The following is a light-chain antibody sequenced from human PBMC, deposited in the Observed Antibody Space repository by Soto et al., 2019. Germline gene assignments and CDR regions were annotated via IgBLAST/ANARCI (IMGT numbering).Light chain of an antibody. Sequence: SPSTLSLSPGERATLSCRASQSVSSSLAWYQQKPGQAPRLLIYGASTRATGIPARFSGSGSGTEFTLTISSLQSEDFAVYYCQQYIYWPWTFGQGTKVDIK. J-gene: IGKJ1*01. CDR3: QQYIYWPWT. CDR1: QSVSSS. CDR2: GAS. V-gene: IGKV3-15*01.